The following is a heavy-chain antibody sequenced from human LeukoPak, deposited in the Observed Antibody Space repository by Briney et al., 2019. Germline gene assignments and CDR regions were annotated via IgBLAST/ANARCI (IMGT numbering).Heavy chain of an antibody. Sequence: GGSLRLSCAASGLTFSSYAMSWVRQAPGKGLEWVSAISGSGGSTYYADSVKGRFTISRDNSKNTLYLQMNSLRAEDTAVYYCALTTSPVGATHFDYWGQGTLVTVSS. V-gene: IGHV3-23*01. D-gene: IGHD1-26*01. CDR2: ISGSGGST. CDR1: GLTFSSYA. CDR3: ALTTSPVGATHFDY. J-gene: IGHJ4*02.